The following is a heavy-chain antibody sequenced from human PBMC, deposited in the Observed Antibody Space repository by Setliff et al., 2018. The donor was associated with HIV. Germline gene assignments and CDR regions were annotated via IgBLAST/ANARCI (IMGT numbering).Heavy chain of an antibody. J-gene: IGHJ6*03. CDR1: GGTFSNYA. CDR3: ARGAHPGSAEDYYYYCMDV. CDR2: IIPILGTA. D-gene: IGHD3-10*01. V-gene: IGHV1-69*05. Sequence: ASVKVSCKASGGTFSNYAINWVRQAPGQGLGWMVGIIPILGTANYAQKFQGRVTITTDESTSTAYMELSSPRSEDTAVYYCARGAHPGSAEDYYYYCMDVWGKGTTVTVSS.